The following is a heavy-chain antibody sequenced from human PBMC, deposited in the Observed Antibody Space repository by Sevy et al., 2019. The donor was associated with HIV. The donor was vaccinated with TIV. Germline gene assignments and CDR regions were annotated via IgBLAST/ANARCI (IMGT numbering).Heavy chain of an antibody. CDR2: ISGSGVTT. CDR3: AKAGVRVGGTFDLFYFDY. D-gene: IGHD6-19*01. CDR1: GFTFSTYA. V-gene: IGHV3-23*01. Sequence: GGSLRLSCAASGFTFSTYAMSWVRQAPGKGLEWVSGISGSGVTTYYADSVKGRFTISRDNSKNSLYLQRNSRTAEDTAVYYCAKAGVRVGGTFDLFYFDYWGQGTLVTVSS. J-gene: IGHJ4*02.